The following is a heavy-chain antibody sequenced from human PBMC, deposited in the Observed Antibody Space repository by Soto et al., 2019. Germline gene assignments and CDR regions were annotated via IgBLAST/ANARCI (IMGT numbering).Heavy chain of an antibody. D-gene: IGHD2-2*01. CDR2: ISSFNENT. CDR3: ARGPRYCSTTTCFSGITWFDS. J-gene: IGHJ5*01. V-gene: IGHV1-18*04. CDR1: GYTFTSYG. Sequence: ASVKVSCKASGYTFTSYGISWARQAPGQGLEWMGWISSFNENTNYAQNVQGRVTLTTDKSSSTTYLELRGLRSDDTAVYYCARGPRYCSTTTCFSGITWFDSWGQGTLVTVSS.